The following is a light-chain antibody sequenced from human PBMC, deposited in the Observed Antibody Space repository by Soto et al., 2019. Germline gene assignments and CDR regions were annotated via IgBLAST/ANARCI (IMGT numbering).Light chain of an antibody. CDR3: SSYTSSSTWV. CDR2: EVS. V-gene: IGLV2-14*01. J-gene: IGLJ3*02. Sequence: QSALTQPASVSGSPGQSITISCTGTSSDVGGYNYVSWYQQRPGKAPKLMIYEVSNRHSGVSNRFSGSKSGNTASLTISGLQAEDEADYYCSSYTSSSTWVFGGGTKLTVL. CDR1: SSDVGGYNY.